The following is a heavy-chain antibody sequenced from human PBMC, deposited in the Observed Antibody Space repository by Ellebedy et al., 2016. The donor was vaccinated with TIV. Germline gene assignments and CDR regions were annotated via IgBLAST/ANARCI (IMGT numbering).Heavy chain of an antibody. CDR2: ISYDGSNK. D-gene: IGHD3-10*01. J-gene: IGHJ6*02. V-gene: IGHV3-30-3*01. Sequence: GESLKISXAASGFTFSSYAMHWVRQAPGKGLEWVAVISYDGSNKYYADSVKGRFTISRDNSKNTLYLQMNSLRAEDTAVYYCARDIPDGEYYYYYGMDVWGQGTTVTVSS. CDR1: GFTFSSYA. CDR3: ARDIPDGEYYYYYGMDV.